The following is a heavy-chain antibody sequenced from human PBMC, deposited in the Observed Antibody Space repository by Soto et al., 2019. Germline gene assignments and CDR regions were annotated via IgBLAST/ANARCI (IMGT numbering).Heavy chain of an antibody. CDR1: GYSISGDNW. Sequence: QVQLHESGPGQVKHSDTLCLTCAVSGYSISGDNWWGWIRQRPGKGLEWIGDIYYSGSTHYNPSLKSRVAMSVDTSRNQFSLKLSSVTAVDTAVYYCVSGGAAFDIWGQGTMVTVSS. V-gene: IGHV4-28*07. CDR3: VSGGAAFDI. CDR2: IYYSGST. D-gene: IGHD3-16*01. J-gene: IGHJ3*02.